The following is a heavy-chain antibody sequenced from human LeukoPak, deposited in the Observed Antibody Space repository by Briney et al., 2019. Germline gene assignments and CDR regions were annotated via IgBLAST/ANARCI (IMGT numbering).Heavy chain of an antibody. J-gene: IGHJ3*01. CDR2: IYSGGVYSDGTT. V-gene: IGHV3-66*04. CDR1: GFIVGHNY. CDR3: ARRELLGYSYGLGAFNV. Sequence: GGSLRLSCAASGFIVGHNYMSWFRQAPGKGLEWVSIIYSGGVYSDGTTHHADSVKGRFTISRDSSKNTLYLQMNSLRAEDTAVYYCARRELLGYSYGLGAFNVWGQGTMVTVSS. D-gene: IGHD5-18*01.